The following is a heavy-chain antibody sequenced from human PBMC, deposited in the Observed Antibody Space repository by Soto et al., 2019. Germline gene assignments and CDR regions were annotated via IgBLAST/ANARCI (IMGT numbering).Heavy chain of an antibody. CDR1: GGTFSSYA. CDR3: AGGFNDYGERHSAFDI. CDR2: IIHIFGTA. V-gene: IGHV1-69*01. J-gene: IGHJ3*02. Sequence: QVQLVQSGAEVKKPGSSVKVSCKASGGTFSSYAISWVRQAPGQGLEWMGGIIHIFGTANYAQKFQGRVTSTADESTSTAYMELSSLRTEDTAVYYCAGGFNDYGERHSAFDIWGQGTMVTVSS. D-gene: IGHD4-17*01.